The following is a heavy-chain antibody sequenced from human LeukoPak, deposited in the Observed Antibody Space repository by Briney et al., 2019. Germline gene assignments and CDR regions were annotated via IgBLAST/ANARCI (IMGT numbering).Heavy chain of an antibody. CDR3: ARSLPYISGWYSGAFDY. D-gene: IGHD1-26*01. J-gene: IGHJ4*02. Sequence: GGSLRLSCAASGFTFSSYDMHWVRQPPGKGLEWVAVISFVGSNKYYADSVKGRFIISRDNSKNTLYLQMSSLRVEDTAVYYCARSLPYISGWYSGAFDYWGQGTLVPVSS. V-gene: IGHV3-30-3*01. CDR2: ISFVGSNK. CDR1: GFTFSSYD.